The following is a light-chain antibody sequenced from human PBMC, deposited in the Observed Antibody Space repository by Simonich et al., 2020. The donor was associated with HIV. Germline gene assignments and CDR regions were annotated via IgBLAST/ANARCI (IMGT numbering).Light chain of an antibody. CDR2: WAS. J-gene: IGKJ1*01. CDR3: QQYYSTPPT. Sequence: DIVMTQSPDSLAVSLGERATFNCKSSRSVLYSSNNKNYLAWYQQKPGQPPKLLIYWASTRESGVPDRFSASGSGTEFTLTISSLQAEDVAIYYCQQYYSTPPTFGQGTKVEIK. V-gene: IGKV4-1*01. CDR1: RSVLYSSNNKNY.